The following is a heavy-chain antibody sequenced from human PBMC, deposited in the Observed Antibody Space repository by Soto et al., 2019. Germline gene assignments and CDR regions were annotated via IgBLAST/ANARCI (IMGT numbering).Heavy chain of an antibody. J-gene: IGHJ4*01. D-gene: IGHD6-13*01. Sequence: GSLRLSCAASGFTFNSSAMSWVRQAPGKGLEWLSGISGSGGSTYYGDSVKGRFTISRDSSKSTVYLQMNNLRAEDTAVYYCAKSSRSSSQYYFDYWGHGTLVTVSS. V-gene: IGHV3-23*01. CDR1: GFTFNSSA. CDR2: ISGSGGST. CDR3: AKSSRSSSQYYFDY.